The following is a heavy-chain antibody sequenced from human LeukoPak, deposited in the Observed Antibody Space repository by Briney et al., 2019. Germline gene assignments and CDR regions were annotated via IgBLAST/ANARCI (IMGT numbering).Heavy chain of an antibody. D-gene: IGHD6-6*01. Sequence: GGSLRLSCAASGFTFSSYAMSWVRQAPGKGLEWVSAISGSGGSTYYADSVKGRFTISRDNSKNTLYLQMNSLRAEDTAVYYCAKDRRELYSSSSPPYFDYWGQGTLVTVSS. CDR1: GFTFSSYA. V-gene: IGHV3-23*01. CDR2: ISGSGGST. CDR3: AKDRRELYSSSSPPYFDY. J-gene: IGHJ4*02.